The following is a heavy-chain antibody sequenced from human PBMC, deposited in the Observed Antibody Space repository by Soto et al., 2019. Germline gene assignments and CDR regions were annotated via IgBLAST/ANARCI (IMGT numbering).Heavy chain of an antibody. CDR3: ARVALYYDILTGYYGPTYDAFDI. V-gene: IGHV4-34*01. CDR1: GGSFSGYY. Sequence: SETLSLTCAVYGGSFSGYYWSWIRQPPGKGLEWIGEINHSGSTNYNPSLKSRVTISVDTSKNQFSLKLSSVTAADTAVYYCARVALYYDILTGYYGPTYDAFDIWGQGTMVTVSS. J-gene: IGHJ3*02. CDR2: INHSGST. D-gene: IGHD3-9*01.